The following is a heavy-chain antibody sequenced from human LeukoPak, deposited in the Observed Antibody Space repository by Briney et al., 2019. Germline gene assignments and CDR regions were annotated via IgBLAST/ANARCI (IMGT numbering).Heavy chain of an antibody. CDR2: ISYDGSNK. J-gene: IGHJ3*02. Sequence: PGGSLRLSCAASGFTFSSYAMHWVRQAPGKGLEWVAVISYDGSNKYYADSVKGRFTISRDNSKNTLYLQMNSLRAEDTAVYYCARKTGVGATVNDAFDIRGQGTMVTVSS. D-gene: IGHD1-26*01. CDR3: ARKTGVGATVNDAFDI. V-gene: IGHV3-30-3*01. CDR1: GFTFSSYA.